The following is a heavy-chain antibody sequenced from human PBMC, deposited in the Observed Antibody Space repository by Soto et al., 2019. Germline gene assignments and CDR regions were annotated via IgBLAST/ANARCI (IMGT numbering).Heavy chain of an antibody. CDR3: ARDTLSMIVVVTNNWFDP. V-gene: IGHV1-18*01. CDR1: GYTFTSYG. J-gene: IGHJ5*02. D-gene: IGHD3-22*01. Sequence: ASVKVSCKASGYTFTSYGISWVRQAPGQGLEWMGWISAYNGNTNYAQKLQGRVTMTTDTSTSTAYMELRSLRSDDTAVYYCARDTLSMIVVVTNNWFDPWGQGTLVTVSS. CDR2: ISAYNGNT.